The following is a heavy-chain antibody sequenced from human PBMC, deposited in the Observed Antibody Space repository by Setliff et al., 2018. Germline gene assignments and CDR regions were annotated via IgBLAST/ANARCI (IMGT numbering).Heavy chain of an antibody. CDR1: GGSISSYY. J-gene: IGHJ4*02. CDR3: ARRADYSRSWSYYSDC. D-gene: IGHD6-13*01. Sequence: LETLSLTCTVSGGSISSYYWGWIRQPPGKGLEWIAMISYGGNTYYNPSLKRRVTISVDTSNDQFSLNLNSVTAADTAVYFCARRADYSRSWSYYSDCWGQGTLVTVSS. V-gene: IGHV4-39*01. CDR2: ISYGGNT.